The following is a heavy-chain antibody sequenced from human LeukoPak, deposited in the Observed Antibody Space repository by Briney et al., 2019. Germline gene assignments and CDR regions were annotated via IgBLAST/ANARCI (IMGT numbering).Heavy chain of an antibody. CDR1: GFTFSHYS. J-gene: IGHJ4*02. D-gene: IGHD6-19*01. Sequence: GGSLRLSCAVSGFTFSHYSMNWVRQAPGKGLEWVSSISGNSNSIYYADSVKGRFTVSRDNAKNSLFLRMNSLRVEDTAVYYCARDQVAGLFDYWGQGTLVTVSS. CDR2: ISGNSNSI. V-gene: IGHV3-21*01. CDR3: ARDQVAGLFDY.